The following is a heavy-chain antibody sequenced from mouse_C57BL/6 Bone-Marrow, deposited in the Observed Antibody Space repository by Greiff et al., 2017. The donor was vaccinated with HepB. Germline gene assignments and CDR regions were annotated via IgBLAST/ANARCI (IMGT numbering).Heavy chain of an antibody. V-gene: IGHV1-80*01. Sequence: ESGAELVKPGASVKISCKASGYAFSSYWMNWVKQRPGKGLEWIGQIYPGDGDTNYNGKFKGKATLTADKSSSTAYMQLSSLTSEDSAVYFCARLYDYDQTAWFAYWGQGTLVTVSA. J-gene: IGHJ3*01. CDR3: ARLYDYDQTAWFAY. CDR2: IYPGDGDT. D-gene: IGHD2-4*01. CDR1: GYAFSSYW.